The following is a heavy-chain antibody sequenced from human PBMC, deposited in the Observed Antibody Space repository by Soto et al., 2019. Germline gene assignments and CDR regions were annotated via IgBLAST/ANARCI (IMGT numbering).Heavy chain of an antibody. CDR2: INHSGST. J-gene: IGHJ4*02. V-gene: IGHV4-34*01. CDR3: ARGHIAARPSDY. Sequence: SETLSLTCAVYGGSFSGYYWSWIRQPPGKGLEWIGEINHSGSTNYNPSLKSRVTISVDTSKNQFSLKLSSATAADTAVYYCARGHIAARPSDYWGQGTLVTVSS. CDR1: GGSFSGYY. D-gene: IGHD6-6*01.